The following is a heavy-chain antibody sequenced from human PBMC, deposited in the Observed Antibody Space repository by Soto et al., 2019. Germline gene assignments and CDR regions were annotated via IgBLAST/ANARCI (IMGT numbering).Heavy chain of an antibody. V-gene: IGHV4-4*07. D-gene: IGHD3-16*01. CDR2: IYGSGSV. Sequence: QVQLQESGPRLVQPSETLSLICSVSGGSISGYYWSWIRQPAGKGLEWIGRIYGSGSVDYHPSLRGRVTLSEDTPKNPFSLRLGSGTAAARPGYYWARDHPDQLGFGGGFDPWGQGILVTVSA. CDR1: GGSISGYY. CDR3: ARDHPDQLGFGGGFDP. J-gene: IGHJ5*02.